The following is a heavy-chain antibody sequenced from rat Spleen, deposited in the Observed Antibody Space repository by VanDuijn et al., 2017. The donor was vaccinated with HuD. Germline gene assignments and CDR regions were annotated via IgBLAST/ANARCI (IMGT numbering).Heavy chain of an antibody. D-gene: IGHD1-10*01. CDR2: ITNDVGNT. CDR1: GFTLNDYW. CDR3: ARLFNYYFDY. J-gene: IGHJ2*01. V-gene: IGHV5-31*01. Sequence: EVQLVESGGGLVQPGRSLKLSCVASGFTLNDYWMTWIRQAPGKGLEWVATITNDVGNTHYPDSVKGRFTISRDNVKSILYLQMDSLRSEDTATYYCARLFNYYFDYWGQGVMVTVSS.